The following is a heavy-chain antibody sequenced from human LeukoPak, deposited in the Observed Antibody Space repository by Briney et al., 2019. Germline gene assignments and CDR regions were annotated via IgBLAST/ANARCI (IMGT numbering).Heavy chain of an antibody. V-gene: IGHV1-69*13. Sequence: ASVKVSCKASGGTFSSYAISWVRQAPGRGLEWMGGIIPIFGTANYAQKFQGRVTITADESTSTAYMELSSLRSEDTAVYYCARGHYGGTPYNWFDPWGQGTLVTVSS. CDR3: ARGHYGGTPYNWFDP. CDR2: IIPIFGTA. D-gene: IGHD4-23*01. CDR1: GGTFSSYA. J-gene: IGHJ5*02.